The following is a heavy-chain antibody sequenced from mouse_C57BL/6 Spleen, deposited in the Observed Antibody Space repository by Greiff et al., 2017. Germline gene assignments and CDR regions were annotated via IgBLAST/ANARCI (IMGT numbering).Heavy chain of an antibody. CDR1: GFTFSDYY. Sequence: EVKLVESEGGLVQPGSSMKLSCTASGFTFSDYYMAWVRQVPEKGLEWVANINYDGSSTYYLDSLKSRFIISRDNAKNILYLQMSSLKSEDTATXYCARSSILYWYCDVWGTGTTVTVSS. CDR2: INYDGSST. D-gene: IGHD2-10*02. V-gene: IGHV5-16*01. CDR3: ARSSILYWYCDV. J-gene: IGHJ1*03.